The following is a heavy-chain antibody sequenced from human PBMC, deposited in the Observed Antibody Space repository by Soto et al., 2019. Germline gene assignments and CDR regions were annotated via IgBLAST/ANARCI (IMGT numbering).Heavy chain of an antibody. V-gene: IGHV3-21*01. D-gene: IGHD5-12*01. CDR1: GFTFSSYS. Sequence: GGSLRLSCAASGFTFSSYSMNWVRQAPGKGLEWVSSISSSSSYIYYADSVKGRFTIARDNAKNSLYLQMNSLRAEDTAVYYCASEESGYDWDYYYGMDVWGQGTTVTVSS. CDR3: ASEESGYDWDYYYGMDV. J-gene: IGHJ6*02. CDR2: ISSSSSYI.